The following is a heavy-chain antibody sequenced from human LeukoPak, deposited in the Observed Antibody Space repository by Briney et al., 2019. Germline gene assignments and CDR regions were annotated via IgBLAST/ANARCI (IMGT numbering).Heavy chain of an antibody. J-gene: IGHJ4*02. CDR3: ARRGLLVRANFDY. V-gene: IGHV4-34*01. CDR1: GGSFSGYY. D-gene: IGHD3-10*01. CDR2: INHSGST. Sequence: SETLSLTCAVYGGSFSGYYWSWIRQPPGKGLEWIGEINHSGSTNYNPSLKSRVTISVDTSKNQFSLKLSSVTAADTAIYYCARRGLLVRANFDYWGQGTLVTVSS.